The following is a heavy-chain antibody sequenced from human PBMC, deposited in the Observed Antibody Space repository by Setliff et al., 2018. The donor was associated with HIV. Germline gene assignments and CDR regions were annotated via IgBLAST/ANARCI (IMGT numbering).Heavy chain of an antibody. J-gene: IGHJ6*03. CDR2: IIPIFGTA. CDR3: ARDPGEGGGGLLEWTIGYYYYMDV. Sequence: GASVKVSCKASGGTFSSYAISWVRQAPGQGLEWMGRIIPIFGTANYAQKFQGRVTITADKSTSTAYMELSSLRSDDTAVYNCARDPGEGGGGLLEWTIGYYYYMDVWGKGTTVTVSS. CDR1: GGTFSSYA. V-gene: IGHV1-69*06. D-gene: IGHD3-3*01.